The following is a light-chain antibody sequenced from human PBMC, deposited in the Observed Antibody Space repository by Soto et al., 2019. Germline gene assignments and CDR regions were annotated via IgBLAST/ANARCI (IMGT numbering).Light chain of an antibody. J-gene: IGKJ1*01. V-gene: IGKV1-8*01. Sequence: AIRMTQSPSSLSASAGDRVAIACRASQDVGRYLAWYQQKPGQAPKLLIYGASTLQSGVPSRFSGGGSGTDSTLPTSCLELEDLASYDVKHYKNSPWTSGEGTRGEIK. CDR3: KHYKNSPWT. CDR1: QDVGRY. CDR2: GAS.